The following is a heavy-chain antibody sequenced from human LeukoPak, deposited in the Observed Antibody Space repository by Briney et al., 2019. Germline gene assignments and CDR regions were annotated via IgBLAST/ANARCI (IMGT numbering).Heavy chain of an antibody. D-gene: IGHD4-17*01. CDR1: GGSVSSSHY. CDR3: ARGRYGDYCFDL. CDR2: IYYGGST. Sequence: PSETLSLTCSVSGGSVSSSHYWGWIRQPPGKGLEWIGSIYYGGSTYYNASLRSRVTTSVDASKNQFSLKLSSVTAADTAVYYCARGRYGDYCFDLWGRGTLVTVSS. J-gene: IGHJ2*01. V-gene: IGHV4-39*07.